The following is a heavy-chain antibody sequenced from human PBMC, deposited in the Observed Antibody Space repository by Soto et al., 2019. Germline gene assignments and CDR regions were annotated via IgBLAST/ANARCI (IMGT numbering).Heavy chain of an antibody. CDR2: INPNSGGT. V-gene: IGHV1-2*04. CDR1: GYTFTGYY. J-gene: IGHJ3*02. Sequence: ASVKVSCKASGYTFTGYYMHWVRQAPGQGLEWMGWINPNSGGTNYAQKFQGWVTMTRDTSISTAYMELSRLRSDDTAVYYCARDQRLGSPDITIFGVVPGDAFDSWGQGTMVTVAS. D-gene: IGHD3-3*01. CDR3: ARDQRLGSPDITIFGVVPGDAFDS.